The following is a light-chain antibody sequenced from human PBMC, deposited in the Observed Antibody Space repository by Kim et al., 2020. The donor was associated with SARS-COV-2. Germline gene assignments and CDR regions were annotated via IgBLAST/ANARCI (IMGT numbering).Light chain of an antibody. CDR3: QAWDSSTVV. V-gene: IGLV3-1*01. J-gene: IGLJ2*01. CDR1: KLGDKY. CDR2: QDS. Sequence: GSPGQTASITCSGDKLGDKYACWYQEKPGQAPVLVIYQDSKRPSGIPERFSGSNSGNTATLTISGTQAMDEADYYCQAWDSSTVVFGGGTQLTVL.